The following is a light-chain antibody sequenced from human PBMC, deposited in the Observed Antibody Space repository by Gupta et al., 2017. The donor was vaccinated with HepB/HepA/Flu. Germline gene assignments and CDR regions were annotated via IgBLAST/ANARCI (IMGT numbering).Light chain of an antibody. CDR2: KAS. Sequence: DIQMTQSPSTLSASVGDRVTITCRASQSINSYLAWYQQKPGKAPNLLIYKASSLESGVPSRFSGSGFETEFTLTISSLQPDDFATYYCQQYNSYASWTFGQGTKVEIK. V-gene: IGKV1-5*03. J-gene: IGKJ1*01. CDR1: QSINSY. CDR3: QQYNSYASWT.